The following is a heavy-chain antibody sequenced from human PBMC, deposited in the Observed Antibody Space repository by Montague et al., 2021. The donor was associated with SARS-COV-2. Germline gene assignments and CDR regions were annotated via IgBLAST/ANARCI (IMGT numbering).Heavy chain of an antibody. CDR1: GFTFSTYA. V-gene: IGHV3-30-3*01. D-gene: IGHD5-18*01. CDR3: ARDRWEVDTAMAHFDN. J-gene: IGHJ4*02. Sequence: SLRLSCAASGFTFSTYAMHWVRQAPGKGLEWVAVISYDVSNKYXXXSXXXRFTISRDNSKNTLYLQLHSLGAEATAVYYCARDRWEVDTAMAHFDNWGQGTMVTVSS. CDR2: ISYDVSNK.